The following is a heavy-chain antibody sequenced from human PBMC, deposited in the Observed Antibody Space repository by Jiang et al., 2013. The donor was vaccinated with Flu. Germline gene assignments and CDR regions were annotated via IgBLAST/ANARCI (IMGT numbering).Heavy chain of an antibody. J-gene: IGHJ4*02. CDR2: ISYDGTNE. D-gene: IGHD4-23*01. V-gene: IGHV3-30*18. CDR3: AKDNGGNSVGF. CDR1: GFNFSSFV. Sequence: QLVESGGGVVQPGRSLRLSCAASGFNFSSFVMHWVRQAPGKGLEWVALISYDGTNEYYADSLKGRFTISRDNSKNTLFLQMNSLTTEDTAVYYCAKDNGGNSVGFWGQGTLVTVSS.